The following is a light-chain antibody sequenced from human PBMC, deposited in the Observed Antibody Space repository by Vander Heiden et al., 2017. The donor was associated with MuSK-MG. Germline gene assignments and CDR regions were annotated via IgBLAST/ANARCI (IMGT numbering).Light chain of an antibody. CDR1: SSDVGGYNY. CDR3: SSYTSSSNRV. Sequence: QSALTQPTSVSGSPGPSITISCTGTSSDVGGYNYVSWYQQHPGKAPKLMIYEVSNRPSGVSNRFSGSKSGNTASLTISGLQAEDEADYYCSSYTSSSNRVFGGGTKLTVL. CDR2: EVS. V-gene: IGLV2-14*01. J-gene: IGLJ3*02.